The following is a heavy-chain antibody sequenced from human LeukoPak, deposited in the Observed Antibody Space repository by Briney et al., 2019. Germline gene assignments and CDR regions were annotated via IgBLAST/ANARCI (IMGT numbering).Heavy chain of an antibody. V-gene: IGHV4-38-2*01. J-gene: IGHJ3*02. Sequence: SETLSLTCAVSGYSISSGYYWGWIRQPPGKGLEWIGSIYHSGSTYYNPSLKSRVTISVDTSKNQFSLKLSSVIAADTAVYYCARHDYYDSSGYYYSHAFDIWGQGTMVTVSS. D-gene: IGHD3-22*01. CDR3: ARHDYYDSSGYYYSHAFDI. CDR1: GYSISSGYY. CDR2: IYHSGST.